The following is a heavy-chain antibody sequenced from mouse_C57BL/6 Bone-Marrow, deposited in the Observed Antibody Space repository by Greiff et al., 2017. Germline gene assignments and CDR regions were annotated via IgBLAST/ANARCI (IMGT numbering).Heavy chain of an antibody. Sequence: QVHVKQPGAELVKPGASVKVSCKASGYTFTSYWMHWVKQRPGQGLEWIGRIHPSDSDTNYNQKFKGKATLTVDKSSSTAYMQLSSLTSEDSAVYYCAIETAVVGYFDYWGQGTTLTVSS. CDR1: GYTFTSYW. J-gene: IGHJ2*01. V-gene: IGHV1-74*01. CDR3: AIETAVVGYFDY. D-gene: IGHD1-1*01. CDR2: IHPSDSDT.